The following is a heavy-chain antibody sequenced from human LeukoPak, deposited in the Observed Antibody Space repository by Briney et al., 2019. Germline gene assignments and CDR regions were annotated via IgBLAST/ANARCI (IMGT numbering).Heavy chain of an antibody. CDR1: GYTFTGYY. CDR2: INPNSGGT. V-gene: IGHV1-2*02. D-gene: IGHD6-19*01. J-gene: IGHJ4*02. CDR3: ARAVTTLGYSSGWFLLGY. Sequence: ASVKVSCKASGYTFTGYYMHWVRQAPGQGLEWMGWINPNSGGTNYAQKFQGRVTMTRDTSISTAYMELSRLRSDDTAVYYCARAVTTLGYSSGWFLLGYWGQGTLVTVSS.